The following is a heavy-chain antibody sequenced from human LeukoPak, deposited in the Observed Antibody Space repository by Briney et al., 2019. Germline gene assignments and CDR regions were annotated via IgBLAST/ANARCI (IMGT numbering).Heavy chain of an antibody. V-gene: IGHV1-18*01. D-gene: IGHD6-19*01. CDR3: ARDHDGAVAGHLDY. CDR2: ISAHNGNT. CDR1: GYTFTSYG. J-gene: IGHJ4*02. Sequence: ASVKVSCKASGYTFTSYGISWVRQAPGQGLEWMGWISAHNGNTNYAQKLQGRVTMTTDTSTSTAYMELRSLRSDDTAVYYCARDHDGAVAGHLDYWGQGTLVTVSS.